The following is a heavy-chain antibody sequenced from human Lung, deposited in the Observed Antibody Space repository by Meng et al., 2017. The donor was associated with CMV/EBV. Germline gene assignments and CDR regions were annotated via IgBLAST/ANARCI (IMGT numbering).Heavy chain of an antibody. CDR3: ARSWDGMDV. Sequence: ESXKISCAASGFTFSAYAMNWVRQAPGKGLEWVSSISTTSSYIYYADSVKGRLTISRDNAKNSLYLQMNSLRAEDTAVYYCARSWDGMDVWGQGTTVTVSS. V-gene: IGHV3-21*06. CDR2: ISTTSSYI. CDR1: GFTFSAYA. J-gene: IGHJ6*02.